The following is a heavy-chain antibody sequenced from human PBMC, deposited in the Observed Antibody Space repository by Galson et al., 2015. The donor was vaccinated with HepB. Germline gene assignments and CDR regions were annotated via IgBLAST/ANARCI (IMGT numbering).Heavy chain of an antibody. J-gene: IGHJ6*03. CDR3: TTLPYYYYMDV. Sequence: SLRLSCAASGFTFSNAWMNWVRQAPGKGLEWVGCIKSKTDGGTTDYAAPVKGRFTISRDDSKNTLYLQMNSLKTEDTAVYYCTTLPYYYYMDVWGKGTTVTVSS. V-gene: IGHV3-15*07. CDR2: IKSKTDGGTT. CDR1: GFTFSNAW.